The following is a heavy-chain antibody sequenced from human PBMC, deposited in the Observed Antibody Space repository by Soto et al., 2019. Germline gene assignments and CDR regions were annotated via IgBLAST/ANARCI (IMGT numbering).Heavy chain of an antibody. J-gene: IGHJ6*02. CDR2: ISYDGSNK. D-gene: IGHD4-17*01. CDR3: ARVDGDYGDYVGQEWLVPYHSYYYYGMDV. V-gene: IGHV3-30-3*01. CDR1: GFTFSSYA. Sequence: QVQLVESGGGVVQPGRSLRLSCAASGFTFSSYAMHWVRQAPGKGLEWVAVISYDGSNKYYADSVKGRFTISRDNSKNTLYLQMNSLRAEDTAVYYCARVDGDYGDYVGQEWLVPYHSYYYYGMDVWGQGTTVTVSS.